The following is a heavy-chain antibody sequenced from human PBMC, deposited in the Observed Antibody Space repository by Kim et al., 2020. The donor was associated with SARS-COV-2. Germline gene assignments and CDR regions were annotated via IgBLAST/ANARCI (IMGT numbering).Heavy chain of an antibody. V-gene: IGHV4-34*01. D-gene: IGHD2-2*01. CDR3: ARGPQFGSTSWTYYYYYG. CDR2: INHSGST. J-gene: IGHJ6*01. Sequence: SETLSLTCAVYGGSFSGYYWSWIRQPPGKGLEWIGEINHSGSTNYNPSLKSRVTISVDTSKNQFSLKLSSVTAADTAVYYCARGPQFGSTSWTYYYYYG. CDR1: GGSFSGYY.